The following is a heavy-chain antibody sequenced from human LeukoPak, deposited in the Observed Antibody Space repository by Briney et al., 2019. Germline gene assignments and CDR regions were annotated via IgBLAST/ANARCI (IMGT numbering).Heavy chain of an antibody. D-gene: IGHD6-25*01. Sequence: GGSLRLSCVPSGFTFSSYSMNWVRQAPGKGLEWVSSISSSSSYIYYADSVKGRFTISGDNAKNSLYLQMNSLRAEDTAVYYCASLSIAAGGYWGQGTLVTVSS. CDR1: GFTFSSYS. J-gene: IGHJ4*02. CDR3: ASLSIAAGGY. CDR2: ISSSSSYI. V-gene: IGHV3-21*01.